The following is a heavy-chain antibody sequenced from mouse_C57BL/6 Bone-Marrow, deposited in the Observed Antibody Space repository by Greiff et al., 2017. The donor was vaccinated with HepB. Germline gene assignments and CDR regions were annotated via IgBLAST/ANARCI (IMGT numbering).Heavy chain of an antibody. J-gene: IGHJ4*01. CDR1: GYTFTNYW. CDR3: AREGLLFMDN. D-gene: IGHD1-1*01. Sequence: QVQLKESGAELVRPGTSVKMSCKASGYTFTNYWIGWAKQRPGHGLEWIGDIYPGGGYTNYNEKFKGKATLTADKSSSTAYMQFSSLTSEDSAIYYCAREGLLFMDNWGQGTSVTVSS. CDR2: IYPGGGYT. V-gene: IGHV1-63*01.